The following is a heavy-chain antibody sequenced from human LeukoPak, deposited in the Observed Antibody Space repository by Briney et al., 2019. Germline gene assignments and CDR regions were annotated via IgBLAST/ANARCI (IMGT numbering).Heavy chain of an antibody. CDR2: ISGSDSST. D-gene: IGHD6-13*01. CDR1: GFTFSSYA. Sequence: GGSLRLSCAASGFTFSSYAMSWVRQAPGKGLEWVSGISGSDSSTYYADSVKGRFTISRDNSKNTLYLQMDSLRAEDTAVYYCAKRSSSWSIDYWGQGTLVTVSS. CDR3: AKRSSSWSIDY. V-gene: IGHV3-23*01. J-gene: IGHJ4*02.